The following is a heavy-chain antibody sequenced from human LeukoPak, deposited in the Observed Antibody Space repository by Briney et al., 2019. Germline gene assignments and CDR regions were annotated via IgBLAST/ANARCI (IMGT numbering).Heavy chain of an antibody. CDR1: GYSFTNYW. CDR2: IYPGDSDT. D-gene: IGHD2-2*01. J-gene: IGHJ4*02. CDR3: ASPPTRECSSISCPPSY. V-gene: IGHV5-51*01. Sequence: GESLKISCKGSGYSFTNYWIGWVRQMPGKGLEWMGIIYPGDSDTRYSPSFQGQVTISVDKSVSAAYLQWSSLKASDTAMYYCASPPTRECSSISCPPSYWGQGTLVTVSS.